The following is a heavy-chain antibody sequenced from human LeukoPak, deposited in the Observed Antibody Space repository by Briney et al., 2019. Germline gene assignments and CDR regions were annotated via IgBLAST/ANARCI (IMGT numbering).Heavy chain of an antibody. D-gene: IGHD3-22*01. Sequence: SETLSLTCTVSGGSISSSSYYWGWIRQPPGKGLEWIGSIYYSGSTYYNPSLKSRVTISVDTSKNQFSLKLSSVTAADTAIYYCARGYYYDSSGYREYFQHWGQGTLVTVSS. CDR3: ARGYYYDSSGYREYFQH. CDR1: GGSISSSSYY. V-gene: IGHV4-39*07. CDR2: IYYSGST. J-gene: IGHJ1*01.